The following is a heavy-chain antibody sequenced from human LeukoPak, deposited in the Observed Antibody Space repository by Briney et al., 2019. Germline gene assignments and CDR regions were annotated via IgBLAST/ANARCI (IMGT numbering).Heavy chain of an antibody. CDR2: INPNSGGT. CDR1: GYTFTGYY. J-gene: IGHJ5*02. D-gene: IGHD6-13*01. Sequence: GASVKVSCKASGYTFTGYYMHWVRQAPGQGLEWMGWINPNSGGTNYAQKFQGRVTMTRDTSISTAYMELSRLRSDDTAVYYCARELVVAAAGTGFDPWGQGTLVTVSS. V-gene: IGHV1-2*02. CDR3: ARELVVAAAGTGFDP.